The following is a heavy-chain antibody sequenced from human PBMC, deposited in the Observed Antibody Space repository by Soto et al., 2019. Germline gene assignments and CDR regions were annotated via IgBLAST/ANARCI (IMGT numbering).Heavy chain of an antibody. CDR3: AREQIAAAGTRLWFDP. CDR1: GFTFSSYG. CDR2: IWYDGSNK. V-gene: IGHV3-33*01. Sequence: GGSLRLSCAASGFTFSSYGMHWVRQAPGKGLEWVAVIWYDGSNKYYADSVKGRFTISRDNSKNTLYLQMNSLRAEDTAVYYCAREQIAAAGTRLWFDPWGQGTLVTVSS. D-gene: IGHD6-13*01. J-gene: IGHJ5*02.